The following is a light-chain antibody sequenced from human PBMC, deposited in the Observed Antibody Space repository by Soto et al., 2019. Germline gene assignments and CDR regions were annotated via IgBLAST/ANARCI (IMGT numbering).Light chain of an antibody. V-gene: IGLV2-8*01. CDR2: EVS. CDR1: SSDVGGYNY. CDR3: SSYAGSNDYV. Sequence: QSVLTQPPSASGSPGQSVTISCTGTSSDVGGYNYVSWYQHHPGKAPKLMIYEVSKRPSGVPDRFSGSKSGNTASLTVSGLQAEDEADYYCSSYAGSNDYVFGTGTKVT. J-gene: IGLJ1*01.